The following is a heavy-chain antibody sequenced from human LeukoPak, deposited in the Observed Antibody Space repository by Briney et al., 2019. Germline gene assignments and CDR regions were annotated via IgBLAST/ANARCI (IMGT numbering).Heavy chain of an antibody. Sequence: GASVKVSCKASGGTFSSYAISWVRQAPGQGLEWMGGIIPIFGTANYAQKFQGRVTITADESTSTAYMELSSLRSEDTAVYYCAAGAPQWELPTYFDYWGQGTLVTVSS. J-gene: IGHJ4*02. CDR2: IIPIFGTA. CDR3: AAGAPQWELPTYFDY. CDR1: GGTFSSYA. V-gene: IGHV1-69*13. D-gene: IGHD1-26*01.